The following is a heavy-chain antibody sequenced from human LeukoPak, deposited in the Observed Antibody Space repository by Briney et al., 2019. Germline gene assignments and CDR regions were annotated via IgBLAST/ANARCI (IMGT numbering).Heavy chain of an antibody. CDR2: ISSSGGST. D-gene: IGHD2/OR15-2a*01. J-gene: IGHJ3*02. CDR1: GFTFSGYA. CDR3: ARNILFAFDI. Sequence: GGSLRLSCAASGFTFSGYAMSWVRQAPGKGLEWVSSISSSGGSTYYADSMKGRFTISRDNSKNTLYLQVNSLRAEDTAMYYCARNILFAFDIWGQGTMVTVSS. V-gene: IGHV3-23*01.